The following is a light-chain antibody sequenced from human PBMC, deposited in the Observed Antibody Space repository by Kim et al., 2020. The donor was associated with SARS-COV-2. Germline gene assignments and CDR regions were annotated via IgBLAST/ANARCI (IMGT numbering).Light chain of an antibody. J-gene: IGLJ1*01. CDR1: SSDIGDYKY. V-gene: IGLV2-14*01. Sequence: QSALTQPASVSGSPGQSIIISCTGPSSDIGDYKYISWYQQHPGKAPKVLIFAVTERPSGVSSRFAGSKYGNTASLTISGLQTEDEADYYCSSYTPASGYVFGAGTKVTVL. CDR2: AVT. CDR3: SSYTPASGYV.